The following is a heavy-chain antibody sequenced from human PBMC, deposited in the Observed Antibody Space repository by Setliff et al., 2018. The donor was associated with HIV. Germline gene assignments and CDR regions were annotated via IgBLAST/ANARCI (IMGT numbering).Heavy chain of an antibody. V-gene: IGHV4-39*01. CDR3: ARRAGNYLDY. Sequence: SETLSLTCTVSGGSISNSRYYWSWIRQPPGKGLEWIGSIYYSGSTYYNPSLKSRVTISVDTSKNQFSLKLSSVTAADAGLYFCARRAGNYLDYWGQGTLITVSS. CDR1: GGSISNSRYY. CDR2: IYYSGST. J-gene: IGHJ4*02.